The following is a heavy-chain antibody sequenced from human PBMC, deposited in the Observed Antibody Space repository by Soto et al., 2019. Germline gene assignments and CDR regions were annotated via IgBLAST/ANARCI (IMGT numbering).Heavy chain of an antibody. D-gene: IGHD3-22*01. CDR1: GGTLSSYG. CDR3: AGTLTYYDSSGTLGY. CDR2: IIPIVGTA. J-gene: IGHJ4*02. V-gene: IGHV1-69*06. Sequence: SVEVPCKASGGTLSSYGISCVRQAPGRGLEWMGGIIPIVGTANYAQQCQVRVTITADKSTSTAYMELSSLRSEDTAVYYRAGTLTYYDSSGTLGYRGQGTLVTVSS.